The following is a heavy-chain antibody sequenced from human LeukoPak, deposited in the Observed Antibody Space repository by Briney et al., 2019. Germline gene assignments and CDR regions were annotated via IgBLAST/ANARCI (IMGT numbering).Heavy chain of an antibody. CDR2: IGTAGDT. CDR1: GFTFNRYD. Sequence: PGGSLRLSCAASGFTFNRYDMYWVRQPTGKGLEWVSGIGTAGDTYYPGSVKGRFTISRENAKNSLYLQMNSLRAEDTAVYYCARDVGGEFDYWGQGTLVTVSS. CDR3: ARDVGGEFDY. J-gene: IGHJ4*02. D-gene: IGHD3-16*01. V-gene: IGHV3-13*04.